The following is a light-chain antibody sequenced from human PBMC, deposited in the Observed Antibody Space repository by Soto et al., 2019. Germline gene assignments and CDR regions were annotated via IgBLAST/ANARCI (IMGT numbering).Light chain of an antibody. CDR3: QQYGSSPWA. Sequence: EIVLAQSPGSLSLSLWDSATLFCRASEGVASNYLAWYQQKPGRAPRLLIYTASTRATDIPDGFSGSGSGTDFTLTISRLEPEDVAVYYCQQYGSSPWAFGQGTKVDI. CDR2: TAS. J-gene: IGKJ1*01. CDR1: EGVASNY. V-gene: IGKV3-20*01.